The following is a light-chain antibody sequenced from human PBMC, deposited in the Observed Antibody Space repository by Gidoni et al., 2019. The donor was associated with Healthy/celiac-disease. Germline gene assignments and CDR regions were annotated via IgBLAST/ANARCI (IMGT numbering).Light chain of an antibody. CDR3: CSYAGSYTFDVV. J-gene: IGLJ2*01. CDR2: DVS. Sequence: QSALTQPRSVSGSPGQPVTISCTGTSSDVGGYNYGSWYQQHPGKAPKLMIYDVSKRPSGVPDRFSGSKSGNTASLTISGLQAEDEADYYCCSYAGSYTFDVVFGGGTKLTVL. CDR1: SSDVGGYNY. V-gene: IGLV2-11*01.